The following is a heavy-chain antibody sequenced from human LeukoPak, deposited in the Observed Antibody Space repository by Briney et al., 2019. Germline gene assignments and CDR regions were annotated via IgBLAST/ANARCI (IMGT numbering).Heavy chain of an antibody. Sequence: TSETLSLTCTVSGYSISSGYYWGWIRQAPGKGLEWIGSIYNSGSTYYNPSLKSRVTISVDMSKNQFSLKMSSVTAADTAVYYCARAYSSSWYWNWFDPWGQGTLVTVSS. CDR1: GYSISSGYY. CDR2: IYNSGST. CDR3: ARAYSSSWYWNWFDP. V-gene: IGHV4-38-2*02. J-gene: IGHJ5*02. D-gene: IGHD6-13*01.